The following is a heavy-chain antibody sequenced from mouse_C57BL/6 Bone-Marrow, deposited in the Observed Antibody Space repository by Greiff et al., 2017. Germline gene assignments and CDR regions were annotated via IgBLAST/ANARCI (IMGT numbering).Heavy chain of an antibody. CDR3: ARRAPFYYGNSYYFDY. D-gene: IGHD2-1*01. V-gene: IGHV1-64*01. J-gene: IGHJ2*01. CDR1: GYTFTSYW. CDR2: IHPNSGST. Sequence: VQLQQPGAELVKPGASVKLSCKASGYTFTSYWMHWVKQRPGQGLEWIGMIHPNSGSTKYNEKFKSKATLTVDKSSSTAYMQLSSLTSEDSAVYYCARRAPFYYGNSYYFDYWGQGTTLTVSS.